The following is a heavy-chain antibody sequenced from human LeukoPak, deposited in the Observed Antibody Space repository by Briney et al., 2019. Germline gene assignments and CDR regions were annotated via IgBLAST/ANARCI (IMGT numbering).Heavy chain of an antibody. J-gene: IGHJ3*02. D-gene: IGHD6-13*01. CDR2: MSGSGGNT. CDR1: GFTFSSFA. CDR3: AKMWQQLVRFAGFDI. V-gene: IGHV3-23*01. Sequence: GGSLRLSCAASGFTFSSFAMNWVRQAPIKGLEWVSGMSGSGGNTYYADSVKGRFTISRDNSKNTLYLQMNSLRAEDTAVYYCAKMWQQLVRFAGFDIWGQGTMVTVSS.